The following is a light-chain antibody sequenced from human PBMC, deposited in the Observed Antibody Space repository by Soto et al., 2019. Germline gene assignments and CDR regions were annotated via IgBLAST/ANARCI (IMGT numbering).Light chain of an antibody. CDR1: QRISSW. J-gene: IGKJ4*01. Sequence: DIQMTQSPSTLSASVGDRVTIACRASQRISSWLAWYQQKPGKAPKLLINKASSLESGVPSRFSGSGSGTEFTLTISSLQPDDSATYYCQQFNHYPLTFGGGTRVEIK. V-gene: IGKV1-5*03. CDR3: QQFNHYPLT. CDR2: KAS.